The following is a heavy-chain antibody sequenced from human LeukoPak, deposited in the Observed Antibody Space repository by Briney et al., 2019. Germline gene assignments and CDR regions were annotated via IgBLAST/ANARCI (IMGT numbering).Heavy chain of an antibody. CDR2: IYYSGGT. V-gene: IGHV4-59*01. D-gene: IGHD6-19*01. CDR3: ARDPGSGWFDY. CDR1: GGSISSYY. J-gene: IGHJ4*02. Sequence: SETLSLTCTVSGGSISSYYWSWIRQPPGKGLEWIGYIYYSGGTNYNPSLKSRVTISVDTSKNQFSLKLSSVTAADTAVYYCARDPGSGWFDYWGQGTLVTVSS.